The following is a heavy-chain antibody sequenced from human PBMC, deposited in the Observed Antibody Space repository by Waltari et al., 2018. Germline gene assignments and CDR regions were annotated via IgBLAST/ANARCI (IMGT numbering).Heavy chain of an antibody. J-gene: IGHJ5*02. CDR1: GLGFTTYD. CDR3: ARDLYGSGGDWFDP. CDR2: IGSSSTYI. V-gene: IGHV3-21*03. Sequence: ELQLVESGGGLVKPGGSLRLSCVASGLGFTTYDMNWVRQAPGKVLEWGSSIGSSSTYIFYADSVKGRFTISRDNAKNSLYLEMNSLRADDTAVYYCARDLYGSGGDWFDPWGQGTLVTVSS. D-gene: IGHD3-10*01.